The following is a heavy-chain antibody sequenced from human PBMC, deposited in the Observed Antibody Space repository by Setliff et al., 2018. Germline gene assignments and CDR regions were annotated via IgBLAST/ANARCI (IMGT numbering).Heavy chain of an antibody. CDR2: MNPNSGNT. CDR3: ARLKVIVGATPRTYYMDV. CDR1: GYTFTSYD. J-gene: IGHJ6*03. Sequence: GASVKVSCKASGYTFTSYDINWVRQATGQGLEWMGWMNPNSGNTGYAQKFQGRVTITRNTSISTAYMELSSLRSEDTAVYYCARLKVIVGATPRTYYMDVWGKGTTVTVSS. D-gene: IGHD1-26*01. V-gene: IGHV1-8*03.